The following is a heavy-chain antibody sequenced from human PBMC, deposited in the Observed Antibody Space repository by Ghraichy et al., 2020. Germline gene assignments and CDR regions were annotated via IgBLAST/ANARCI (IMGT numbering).Heavy chain of an antibody. CDR2: ISGSGGST. D-gene: IGHD1-26*01. J-gene: IGHJ4*02. Sequence: GGSLRLSCAASGFTFSSYAMSWVRQAPGKGLEWVSAISGSGGSTYYADSVKGRFTISRDNSKNTLYLQMNSLRAEDTAVYYCAKDRGVWVGATRFDYWGQGTLVTVSS. V-gene: IGHV3-23*01. CDR1: GFTFSSYA. CDR3: AKDRGVWVGATRFDY.